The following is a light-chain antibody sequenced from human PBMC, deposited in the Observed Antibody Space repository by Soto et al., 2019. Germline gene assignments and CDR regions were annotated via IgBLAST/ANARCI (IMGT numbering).Light chain of an antibody. CDR2: EVS. CDR1: SSDVGGYNY. V-gene: IGLV2-14*01. Sequence: QSALTQPASVSGSPGQSITISCTGTSSDVGGYNYVSWYQQHPGKAPKLMIYEVSNRPSGVSNRFSGSKSGNTASLTISGLQAEHEADYYCSSYTSGSTWVFGGGTKLTVL. CDR3: SSYTSGSTWV. J-gene: IGLJ3*02.